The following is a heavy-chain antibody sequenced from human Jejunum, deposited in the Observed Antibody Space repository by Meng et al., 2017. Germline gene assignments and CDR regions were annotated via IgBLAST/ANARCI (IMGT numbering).Heavy chain of an antibody. D-gene: IGHD3-22*01. CDR2: IYYIGSA. V-gene: IGHV4-30-4*01. Sequence: QVQLQESGPGLVKPSQTLSLTCTVSGGSISGGDYYWSWIRQPPGKGLEWIGYIYYIGSAFFHPSFKSRAAISVDTSNNQFSLKLNSVTAGDTAVYYCARERWEYYESSGFDSWGQGTLVTVSS. CDR1: GGSISGGDYY. CDR3: ARERWEYYESSGFDS. J-gene: IGHJ4*02.